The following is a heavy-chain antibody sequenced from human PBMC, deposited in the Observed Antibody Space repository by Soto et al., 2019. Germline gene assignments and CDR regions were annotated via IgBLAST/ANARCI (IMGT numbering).Heavy chain of an antibody. D-gene: IGHD2-21*01. CDR2: IYYSVST. Sequence: QVQLQESGPGLVKPSETLSLTCTVSGGSISSYYWSWIRQPPGKGLEWIGYIYYSVSTNYNPSLKSLVTISVDTSKIQFSLKLSSVTAADTAVYYCARRWCYAFDIWGQGTMVTVSS. J-gene: IGHJ3*02. CDR1: GGSISSYY. V-gene: IGHV4-59*08. CDR3: ARRWCYAFDI.